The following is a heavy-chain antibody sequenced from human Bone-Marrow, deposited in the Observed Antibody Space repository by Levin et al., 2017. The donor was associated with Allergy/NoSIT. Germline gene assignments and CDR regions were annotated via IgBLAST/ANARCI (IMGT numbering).Heavy chain of an antibody. Sequence: GGSLRLSCAVSGFTVSSNYMNWVRQAPGKGLEWVSVMYSGGSTYYADSVQGRFSISRDNSKNTLYLQMNSLRPEDTAVYYCAGDIRNYGAYWGQGTLVTVSS. CDR1: GFTVSSNY. D-gene: IGHD1-7*01. J-gene: IGHJ1*01. V-gene: IGHV3-53*01. CDR2: MYSGGST. CDR3: AGDIRNYGAY.